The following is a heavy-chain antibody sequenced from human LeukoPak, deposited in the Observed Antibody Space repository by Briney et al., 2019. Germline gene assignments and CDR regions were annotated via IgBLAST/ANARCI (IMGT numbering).Heavy chain of an antibody. J-gene: IGHJ3*02. CDR3: ASQGIAAAGTYAHAFDI. Sequence: PSETLSRTGAVSGYSISSGYYWGWIRQPPGKWLEWIGSIYHSGSTYYNPSRKSRVTISVATSTNQFSLKLSPLTAADTAVYYCASQGIAAAGTYAHAFDIWGQGTMVTVSS. V-gene: IGHV4-38-2*01. D-gene: IGHD6-13*01. CDR2: IYHSGST. CDR1: GYSISSGYY.